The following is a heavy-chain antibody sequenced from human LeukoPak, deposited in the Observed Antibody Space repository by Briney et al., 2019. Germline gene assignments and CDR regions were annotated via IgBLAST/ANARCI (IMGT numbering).Heavy chain of an antibody. V-gene: IGHV4-59*01. CDR1: GGSINSYY. J-gene: IGHJ3*02. CDR2: VYYSGTT. CDR3: ATLYLVNAFDI. Sequence: SETLSLTCTVSGGSINSYYWNWIRQSPGKGLEWIGYVYYSGTTNYNPSLKSRVTISVDTSKNQFSLNLSSVTAADTAVYYCATLYLVNAFDIWGPGTLVTVSS. D-gene: IGHD2-2*02.